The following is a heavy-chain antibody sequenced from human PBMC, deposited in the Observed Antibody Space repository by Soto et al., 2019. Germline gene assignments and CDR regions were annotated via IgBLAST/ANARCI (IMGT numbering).Heavy chain of an antibody. J-gene: IGHJ4*02. Sequence: QVQLVQSGAEVKKPGASVKVSCKASGYTFTNFGISWVRQAPGQGLEWMGWISAYNGNTNYAQNFQGGVTMTTDTSTRTAYRELRSLRSDDTAVYDGARGGTPIDYWGQGTLVTVSS. CDR1: GYTFTNFG. D-gene: IGHD3-16*01. CDR3: ARGGTPIDY. V-gene: IGHV1-18*01. CDR2: ISAYNGNT.